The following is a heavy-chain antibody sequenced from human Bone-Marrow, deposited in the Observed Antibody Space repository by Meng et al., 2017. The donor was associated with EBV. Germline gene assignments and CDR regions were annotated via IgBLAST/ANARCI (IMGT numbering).Heavy chain of an antibody. CDR1: GYTCSSFT. D-gene: IGHD3-10*01. V-gene: IGHV1-18*01. Sequence: QIQLVQCGGEVQKPGASVRVCCKTSGYTCSSFTLNWVRQVPGQGFEWVGWIHGYSANTHYAQKFHGRVNMSTDTSTDTSYMELKNLRPDDTAIYYCVRFSNYVLDHWGQGTLVTVSS. J-gene: IGHJ4*02. CDR2: IHGYSANT. CDR3: VRFSNYVLDH.